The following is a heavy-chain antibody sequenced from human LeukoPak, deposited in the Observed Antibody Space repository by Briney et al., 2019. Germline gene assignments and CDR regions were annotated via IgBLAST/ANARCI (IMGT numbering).Heavy chain of an antibody. V-gene: IGHV4-59*01. D-gene: IGHD1-1*01. Sequence: SETLSLTCTVSGGSISSYYWSWIRQPPGKGLEWIGYIYYSGSTNYNPSLKSRVTISVDTSKNQFSLKLSSVTAADTAVYYCARGGYTDPYDYRGQGTLVTVSS. J-gene: IGHJ4*02. CDR3: ARGGYTDPYDY. CDR1: GGSISSYY. CDR2: IYYSGST.